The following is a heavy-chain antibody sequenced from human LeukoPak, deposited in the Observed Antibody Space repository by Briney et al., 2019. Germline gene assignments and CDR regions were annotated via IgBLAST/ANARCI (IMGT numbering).Heavy chain of an antibody. D-gene: IGHD6-13*01. V-gene: IGHV3-21*01. CDR2: ISSSSSYI. J-gene: IGHJ4*02. CDR1: GFTFSGYS. CDR3: AREIAAAPAD. Sequence: GGSLRLSCAASGFTFSGYSMNWVRQAPGKGLEWVSSISSSSSYIYYADSVKGRFTISRDNAKNSLSLQMNSLRAEDTAVYYCAREIAAAPADWGQGTLVTVSS.